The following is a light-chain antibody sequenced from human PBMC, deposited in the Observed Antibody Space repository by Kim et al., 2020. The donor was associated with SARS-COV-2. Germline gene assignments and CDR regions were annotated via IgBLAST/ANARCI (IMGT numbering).Light chain of an antibody. CDR3: QQRYITPWT. CDR2: ATS. CDR1: QSVISY. Sequence: DIQLTQSPSSLSASVGDRVTITCRASQSVISYLNWYQQRPGKAPKLLIYATSNLQVGVPSRFIGSGSGTFLTLTITSLQPEDSATYFCQQRYITPWTFGQGTKVDIK. V-gene: IGKV1-39*01. J-gene: IGKJ1*01.